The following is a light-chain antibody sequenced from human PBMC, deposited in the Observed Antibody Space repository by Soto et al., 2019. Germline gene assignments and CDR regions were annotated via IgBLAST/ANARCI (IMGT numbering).Light chain of an antibody. J-gene: IGLJ1*01. CDR1: RSDVGGYKY. CDR2: EVS. Sequence: QSALTQPASVSGSPGQSITISCTGTRSDVGGYKYVSWYQQRPGKAPKVMIYEVSNRPSGISNRFSGSKSGNTASLTISGLQAEDEADYWCSSYTNSTTYVFGTGTQLTVL. V-gene: IGLV2-14*01. CDR3: SSYTNSTTYV.